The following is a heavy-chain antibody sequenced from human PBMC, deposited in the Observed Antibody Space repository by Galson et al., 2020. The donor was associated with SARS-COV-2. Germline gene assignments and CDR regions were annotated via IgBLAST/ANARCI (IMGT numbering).Heavy chain of an antibody. J-gene: IGHJ6*02. CDR1: GGTFSSYA. CDR3: ARVFPGCSGGSCYWYYYYGMDV. V-gene: IGHV1-69*13. D-gene: IGHD2-15*01. Sequence: SVKVSCKASGGTFSSYAISWVRQAPGQGLEWMGGIIPIFGTANYAQKFQGRVTITADESTSTAYMELSSLRSEDTAVYYCARVFPGCSGGSCYWYYYYGMDVWGQGTTVTVSS. CDR2: IIPIFGTA.